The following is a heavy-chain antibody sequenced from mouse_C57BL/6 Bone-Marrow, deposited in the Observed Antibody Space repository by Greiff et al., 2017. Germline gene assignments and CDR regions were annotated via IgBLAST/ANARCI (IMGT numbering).Heavy chain of an antibody. CDR1: GYTFTGYW. D-gene: IGHD1-1*01. J-gene: IGHJ1*03. CDR2: ILPGSGST. CDR3: AREYYGSSYPHWYFDV. V-gene: IGHV1-9*01. Sequence: QVQLQQSGAELMKPGASVKLSCKATGYTFTGYWIEWVKQRPGHGLEWIGEILPGSGSTNYNEKFKGKATFTADTSSNTACMQLSSLTTEYSAIYYCAREYYGSSYPHWYFDVWGTGTTVTVSS.